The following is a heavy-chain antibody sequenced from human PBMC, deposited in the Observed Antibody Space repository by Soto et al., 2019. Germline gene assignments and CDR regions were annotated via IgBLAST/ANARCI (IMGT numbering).Heavy chain of an antibody. CDR1: GFTFSRSG. Sequence: RLSCAASGFTFSRSGMPWVRHAPGKGLEWVAVVSYDGSNKYYADSVKGRFTNTRDNSKNTMYLQRNSLRDKDTAVYYCEQYRAVAEDYYYRMDVGGQGTTVTLSS. V-gene: IGHV3-30*18. D-gene: IGHD6-19*01. CDR3: EQYRAVAEDYYYRMDV. CDR2: VSYDGSNK. J-gene: IGHJ6*02.